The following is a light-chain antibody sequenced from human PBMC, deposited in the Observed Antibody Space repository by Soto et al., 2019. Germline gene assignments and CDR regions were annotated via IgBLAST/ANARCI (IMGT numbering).Light chain of an antibody. CDR1: QSITEW. J-gene: IGKJ1*01. CDR3: QHYSNYPWT. CDR2: KAS. Sequence: DIQMTQSPSTLSASVGDRITITCWASQSITEWLAWYQQKPGKAPKLLIYKASSLQSGVPSRFSGSGFGTEFTLSISSLQPDDFATYYCQHYSNYPWTFGQGTKVEIK. V-gene: IGKV1-5*03.